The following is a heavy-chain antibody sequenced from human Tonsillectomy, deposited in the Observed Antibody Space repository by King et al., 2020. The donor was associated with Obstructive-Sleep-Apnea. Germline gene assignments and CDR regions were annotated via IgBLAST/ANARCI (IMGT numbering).Heavy chain of an antibody. CDR1: GGTISSSTYV. Sequence: QLQESGPGLVKTSETLSLTCTVSGGTISSSTYVWGWNRQPPGKGLEWIGSIYYSGSTYNKPALKRRVTISVDTSTNKFSLKLSSVTAADTAVYYCARDCYYDSSGYPDAFDIWGQGTMVTVSS. CDR2: IYYSGST. CDR3: ARDCYYDSSGYPDAFDI. D-gene: IGHD3-22*01. J-gene: IGHJ3*02. V-gene: IGHV4-39*07.